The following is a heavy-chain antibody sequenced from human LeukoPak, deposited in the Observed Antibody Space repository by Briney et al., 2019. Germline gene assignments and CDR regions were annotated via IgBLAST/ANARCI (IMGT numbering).Heavy chain of an antibody. CDR3: AREPLPAAIRGVHGWFDP. CDR2: IIPIFGTA. CDR1: GGTFSSYA. J-gene: IGHJ5*02. D-gene: IGHD2-2*02. V-gene: IGHV1-69*13. Sequence: ASVKVPCKASGGTFSSYAISWVQQAPGQGLEWMGGIIPIFGTANYAQRFQGRVTITADESTSTAYMELSSLRSEDTAVYYCAREPLPAAIRGVHGWFDPWGQGTLVTVSS.